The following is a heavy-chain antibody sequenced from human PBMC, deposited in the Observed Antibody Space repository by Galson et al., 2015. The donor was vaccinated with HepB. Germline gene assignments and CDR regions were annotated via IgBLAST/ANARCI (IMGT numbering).Heavy chain of an antibody. V-gene: IGHV3-49*03. CDR1: GFSFGDYA. CDR3: GATSRWNGVGAFDV. Sequence: SLRLSCAASGFSFGDYAMSWFRQAPGRGLEWVIFTGREVSGGTTQYAASVRGRFTFSRDDSKTIAYLQMNSLKTEDTAVYYCGATSRWNGVGAFDVWGQGTMVTVSS. CDR2: TGREVSGGTT. D-gene: IGHD6-13*01. J-gene: IGHJ3*01.